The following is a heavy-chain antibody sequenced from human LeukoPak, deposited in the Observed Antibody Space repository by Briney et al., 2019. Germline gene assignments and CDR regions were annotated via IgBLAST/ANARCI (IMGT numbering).Heavy chain of an antibody. V-gene: IGHV3-21*01. D-gene: IGHD3-22*01. Sequence: GGSLRLSCAASGFTLSSYSMNWVRQAPGKGLEWVSSISSSSSYIYYADSVKGRFTISRDNAKNSLYLQMNSLRAEDTAVYYCARDLYYYDSSGYYYWGQGTLVTVSS. CDR1: GFTLSSYS. J-gene: IGHJ4*02. CDR3: ARDLYYYDSSGYYY. CDR2: ISSSSSYI.